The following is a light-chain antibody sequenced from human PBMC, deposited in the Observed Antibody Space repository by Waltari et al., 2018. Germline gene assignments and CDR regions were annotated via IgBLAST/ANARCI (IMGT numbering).Light chain of an antibody. J-gene: IGLJ2*01. Sequence: QSALTQPAPVSGPPGQPTTIPCTGTSSDSGTYDFFSWYQHHPGKAPKHMIYDVTKRPAGVSSRFSGSKSGDTASLSISGLQAEDEADYYCSSYTTRYTVIFGGGTKLTVL. V-gene: IGLV2-14*03. CDR3: SSYTTRYTVI. CDR2: DVT. CDR1: SSDSGTYDF.